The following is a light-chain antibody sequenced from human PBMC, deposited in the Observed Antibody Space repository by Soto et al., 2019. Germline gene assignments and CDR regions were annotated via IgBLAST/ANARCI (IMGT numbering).Light chain of an antibody. J-gene: IGKJ3*01. CDR3: QQRRNWPPFT. CDR1: QSVSSY. V-gene: IGKV3-11*01. CDR2: DAS. Sequence: EIVLIQSPATLSLSPGERATLSCRASQSVSSYLAWYQQKPGQAPRLLIYDASNRATGIPARFSGSGSGTDFTLNISSLEPEDFAVYYCQQRRNWPPFTFGPGTKVDIK.